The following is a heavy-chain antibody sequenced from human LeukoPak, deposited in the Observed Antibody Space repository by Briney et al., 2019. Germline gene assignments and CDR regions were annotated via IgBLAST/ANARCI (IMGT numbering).Heavy chain of an antibody. Sequence: GGSLRLSCAASGFAFSSYEMNWVRQAPGKGLVWVSRINSDGINTSYADSVKGRFTISRDNAKNTLNLQMNSLRAEDTAVYYCARDLGQYYDTSDNWFDPWGQGTLVTVSS. CDR3: ARDLGQYYDTSDNWFDP. V-gene: IGHV3-74*01. D-gene: IGHD3-22*01. J-gene: IGHJ5*02. CDR2: INSDGINT. CDR1: GFAFSSYE.